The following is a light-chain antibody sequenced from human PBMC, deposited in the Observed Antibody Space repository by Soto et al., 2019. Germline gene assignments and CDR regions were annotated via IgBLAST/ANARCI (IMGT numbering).Light chain of an antibody. J-gene: IGKJ1*01. CDR3: QQYDYLVT. CDR1: QTVSSTY. Sequence: LVFTQSPGTLSLSPGETATLSCRARQTVSSTYLAWYQHKPGRAPRLLIDGASSRAAGIPDRFSGSGSGTDFTLTISRLEPEDLAVYYCQQYDYLVTFGQGTKVDIK. V-gene: IGKV3-20*01. CDR2: GAS.